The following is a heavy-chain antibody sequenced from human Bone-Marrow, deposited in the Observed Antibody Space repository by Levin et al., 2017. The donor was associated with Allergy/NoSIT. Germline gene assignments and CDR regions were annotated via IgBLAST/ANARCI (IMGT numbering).Heavy chain of an antibody. J-gene: IGHJ4*02. CDR1: GFTFSNYA. CDR2: IGNRGGNT. V-gene: IGHV3-23*01. Sequence: PSGGSLRLSCGASGFTFSNYAMNWVRQAPGKGLEWVLSIGNRGGNTYYADSVKGRFTISRDNSKDTLYLQMNSLRVEDTAVYYCAKDRDNYGWDFNYWGRGSLVTVSS. CDR3: AKDRDNYGWDFNY. D-gene: IGHD5-18*01.